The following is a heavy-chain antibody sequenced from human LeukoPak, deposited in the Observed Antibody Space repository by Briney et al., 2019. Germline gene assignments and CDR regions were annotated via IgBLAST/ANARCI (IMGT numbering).Heavy chain of an antibody. J-gene: IGHJ6*02. V-gene: IGHV3-7*01. Sequence: GGSLRLSCAASGFTFSTYWMSWVRRAPGKGLEWVANINQDGSEEYYVNSVKGRFTISRDYAKNSLYLQMNSLRAEDSAVYFCARLRSRWDETLSPGMDVWGQGTTVTVSS. CDR3: ARLRSRWDETLSPGMDV. CDR1: GFTFSTYW. CDR2: INQDGSEE. D-gene: IGHD6-13*01.